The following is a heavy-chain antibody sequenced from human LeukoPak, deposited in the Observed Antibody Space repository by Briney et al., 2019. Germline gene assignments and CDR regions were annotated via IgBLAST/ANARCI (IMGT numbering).Heavy chain of an antibody. V-gene: IGHV1-8*02. J-gene: IGHJ6*03. CDR2: MNPNSGNT. Sequence: ASVKVSCKASGYTFTSYDINWVRQATGQGLEWMGWMNPNSGNTGYAQKFQGRVTMTRNTSISTAYMELSSLRSEDTAVYYCARGYNWNDGATYYYYYYMDVWGKGTTVTISS. CDR3: ARGYNWNDGATYYYYYYMDV. D-gene: IGHD1-20*01. CDR1: GYTFTSYD.